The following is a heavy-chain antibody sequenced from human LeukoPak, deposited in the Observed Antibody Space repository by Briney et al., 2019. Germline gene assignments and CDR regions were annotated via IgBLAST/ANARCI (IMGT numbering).Heavy chain of an antibody. CDR3: ARVLTIGGMRFDS. Sequence: SETLSLTCNVSSGSISSGTHYWSWVRQRPGKGLEWIGHIFHSGSTYYNPSLQSQSIISIDTSKNQFSLNLNSVTAADTAVYYCARVLTIGGMRFDSWGQGTLVTVSS. V-gene: IGHV4-31*01. D-gene: IGHD3-10*01. J-gene: IGHJ4*02. CDR2: IFHSGST. CDR1: SGSISSGTHY.